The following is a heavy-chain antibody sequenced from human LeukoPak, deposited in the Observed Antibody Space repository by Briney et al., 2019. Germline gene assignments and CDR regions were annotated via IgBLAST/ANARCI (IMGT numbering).Heavy chain of an antibody. Sequence: ASVKVSCKASGYTFTSYGISWVRQAPGQGLEWMGWISAYNGNTNYAQKLQGRVTMTTDTSTSTAYMELRSLRSDDTAVYYCANLPYYDILPGYSPVSSYYYGPDGWDQATTVTVYS. J-gene: IGHJ6*02. D-gene: IGHD3-9*01. CDR2: ISAYNGNT. V-gene: IGHV1-18*01. CDR3: ANLPYYDILPGYSPVSSYYYGPDG. CDR1: GYTFTSYG.